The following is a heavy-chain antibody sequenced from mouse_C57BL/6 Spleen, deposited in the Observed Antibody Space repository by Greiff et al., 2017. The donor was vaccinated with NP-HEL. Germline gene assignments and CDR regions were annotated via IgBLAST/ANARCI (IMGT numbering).Heavy chain of an antibody. J-gene: IGHJ4*01. D-gene: IGHD1-1*01. CDR1: GYTFTSYW. Sequence: VQLQQPGAELVKPGASVKLSCKASGYTFTSYWMHWVKQRPGQGLEWIGMIHPNSGSTNYNEKFKSKATLTVDKSSSTAYMQLSSLTSEDSAVYYCARYYGLYAMDYWGQGTSVTVSS. CDR3: ARYYGLYAMDY. CDR2: IHPNSGST. V-gene: IGHV1-64*01.